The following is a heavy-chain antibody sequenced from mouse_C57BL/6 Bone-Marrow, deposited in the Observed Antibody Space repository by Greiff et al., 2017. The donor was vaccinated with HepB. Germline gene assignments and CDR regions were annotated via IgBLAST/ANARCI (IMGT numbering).Heavy chain of an antibody. CDR2: IYPGSGNT. V-gene: IGHV1-66*01. CDR3: ARSTTLNDGYYVGYWYFDV. Sequence: QVQLQQSGPELVKPGASVKISCKASGYSFTSYYIHWVKQRPGQGLEWIGWIYPGSGNTKYNEKFKGKATLTADTSSSTAYMQLSSLTSEDSAVYYCARSTTLNDGYYVGYWYFDVWGTGTTVTVSS. J-gene: IGHJ1*03. CDR1: GYSFTSYY. D-gene: IGHD2-3*01.